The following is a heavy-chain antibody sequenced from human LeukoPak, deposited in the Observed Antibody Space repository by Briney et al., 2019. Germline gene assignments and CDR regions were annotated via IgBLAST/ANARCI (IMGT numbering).Heavy chain of an antibody. V-gene: IGHV4-61*01. CDR3: ARFFWSGHYKGNWFDP. J-gene: IGHJ5*02. D-gene: IGHD3-3*01. CDR2: IYYSGST. Sequence: SETLSLTCTVSGGSVSSGSYYWSWIRQPPGKGLEWIGYIYYSGSTNYNPSLKSRVTISVDTSKNQFSLKLSSVTAADTAVYYCARFFWSGHYKGNWFDPWGQGTLVTVSS. CDR1: GGSVSSGSYY.